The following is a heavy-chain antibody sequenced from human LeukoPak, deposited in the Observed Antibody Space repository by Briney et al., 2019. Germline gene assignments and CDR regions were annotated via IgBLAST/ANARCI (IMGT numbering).Heavy chain of an antibody. CDR2: IYHSGSA. CDR3: AGGTYYYFDY. V-gene: IGHV4-30-2*02. D-gene: IGHD1-26*01. CDR1: GGSISSGGYS. J-gene: IGHJ4*02. Sequence: SETLSLTCAVSGGSISSGGYSWSWIRQPPGKGLEWIGYIYHSGSAHYNPSLKSRVTISEDTSKNQFSLKVSSVTAADTAIYYCAGGTYYYFDYWGQGTLVTVSS.